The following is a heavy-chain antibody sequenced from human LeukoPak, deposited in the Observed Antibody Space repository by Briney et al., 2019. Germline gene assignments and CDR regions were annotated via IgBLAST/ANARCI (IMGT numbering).Heavy chain of an antibody. J-gene: IGHJ4*02. V-gene: IGHV4-34*01. CDR2: INHSGST. D-gene: IGHD2-2*01. CDR3: ARGGVYQLSGR. CDR1: GGSFSGYY. Sequence: PSETLTLTCAVYGGSFSGYYWSWIRQPPGKGLEWIGEINHSGSTNYNPSLKSRVTISVDTSKNQFSLKLSSVTAADTAVYYCARGGVYQLSGRWGQGTLVTVSS.